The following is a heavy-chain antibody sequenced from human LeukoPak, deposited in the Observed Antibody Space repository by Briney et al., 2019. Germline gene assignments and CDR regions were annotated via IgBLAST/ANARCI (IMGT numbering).Heavy chain of an antibody. Sequence: GGSLRLSCAASGFTFSDYYMACSRQTPEKGLEWVSDISNSGGTKYYADSVKGRFTISRDNDKNSLFLQMDRLRPEDTAVYHCARDTLTDIAARPLDYWGQGTLVAVSS. J-gene: IGHJ4*02. V-gene: IGHV3-11*01. D-gene: IGHD6-6*01. CDR1: GFTFSDYY. CDR2: ISNSGGTK. CDR3: ARDTLTDIAARPLDY.